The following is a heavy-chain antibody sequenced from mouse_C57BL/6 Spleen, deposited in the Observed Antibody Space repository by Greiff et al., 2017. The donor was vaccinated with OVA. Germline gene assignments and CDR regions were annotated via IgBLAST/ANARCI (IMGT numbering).Heavy chain of an antibody. V-gene: IGHV1-22*01. CDR1: GYTFTDYN. CDR3: ARTGPLLRNPYWYFDV. J-gene: IGHJ1*03. CDR2: INPNNGGT. Sequence: DVKLQESGPELVKPGASVKMSCKASGYTFTDYNMHWVKQSHGKSLEWIGYINPNNGGTSYNQKFKGKATLTVNKSSSTAYMELRSLTSEDSAVYYCARTGPLLRNPYWYFDVWGTGTTVTVSS. D-gene: IGHD1-1*01.